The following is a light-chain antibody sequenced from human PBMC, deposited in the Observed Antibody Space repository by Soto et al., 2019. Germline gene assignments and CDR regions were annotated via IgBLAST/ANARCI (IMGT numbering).Light chain of an antibody. CDR2: GAS. J-gene: IGKJ4*01. CDR1: QGIRND. V-gene: IGKV1-6*01. Sequence: AIQMTQSPSSLSASIGDRVTITCRASQGIRNDLGWYQQKPGKAPKLLIYGASRLQSGVPSRFSGSASGTDFTLTISSLQPEDFATYYCLQDNNYPLTFGGGTMVEIK. CDR3: LQDNNYPLT.